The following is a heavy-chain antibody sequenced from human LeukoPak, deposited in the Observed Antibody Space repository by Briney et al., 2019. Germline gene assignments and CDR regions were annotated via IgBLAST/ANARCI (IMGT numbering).Heavy chain of an antibody. D-gene: IGHD4-11*01. J-gene: IGHJ4*02. CDR2: IFYSGST. V-gene: IGHV4-39*01. CDR1: GGSISSSTYY. Sequence: SETLSLTCSVSGGSISSSTYYWGWIRQPPGKGLEWIGSIFYSGSTYYNPSLKSRVTISVDTSKNQFSLKLSSVTAADTAVYYRARRLDYSKSLDYWGQGTLVTVSS. CDR3: ARRLDYSKSLDY.